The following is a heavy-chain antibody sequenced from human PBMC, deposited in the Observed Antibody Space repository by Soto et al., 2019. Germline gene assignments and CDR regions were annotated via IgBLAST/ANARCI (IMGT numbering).Heavy chain of an antibody. D-gene: IGHD6-19*01. V-gene: IGHV3-33*01. J-gene: IGHJ6*02. CDR1: GFTFSSYG. CDR3: ARDMSPTAAGYYYYGMDV. Sequence: GGSLRLSCAASGFTFSSYGMHWVRQAPGKGLEWVAVIWYDGSNKYYADSVKGRFTISRDNSKNTLYLQMNSLRAEDTAVYYCARDMSPTAAGYYYYGMDVWGQGTTVTVSS. CDR2: IWYDGSNK.